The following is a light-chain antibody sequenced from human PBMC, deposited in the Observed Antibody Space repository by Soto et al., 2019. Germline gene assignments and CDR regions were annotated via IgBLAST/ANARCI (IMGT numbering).Light chain of an antibody. CDR2: SNN. CDR3: VAWDDSLNGYVV. V-gene: IGLV1-44*01. Sequence: QSVLSQPPSASATPGQTVTISCSGSSSNIGSNTVNWYQQLPGTAPKLVIYSNNHRPSGVPDRFSGSKSGTSASLAISGLQSEDEADYYCVAWDDSLNGYVVFGGGTKVTVL. J-gene: IGLJ2*01. CDR1: SSNIGSNT.